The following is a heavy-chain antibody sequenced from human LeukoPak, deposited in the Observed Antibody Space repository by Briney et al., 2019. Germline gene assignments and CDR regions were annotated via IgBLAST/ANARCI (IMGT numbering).Heavy chain of an antibody. CDR3: ARADPYYGSGSSRFDP. Sequence: ASVKVSCKSSGYTFTSYYMHWVRQAPGQGLEWMGIINSSGGSTSYAQKFQGRVTMTRDTSTSTVYMELSSLRSEDTAVYYCARADPYYGSGSSRFDPWGQGTLVTVSS. J-gene: IGHJ5*02. D-gene: IGHD3-10*01. CDR1: GYTFTSYY. V-gene: IGHV1-46*01. CDR2: INSSGGST.